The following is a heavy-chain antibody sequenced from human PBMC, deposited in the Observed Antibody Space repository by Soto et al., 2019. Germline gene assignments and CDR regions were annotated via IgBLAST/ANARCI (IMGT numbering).Heavy chain of an antibody. J-gene: IGHJ3*02. V-gene: IGHV3-20*04. CDR1: GFTFDDYG. CDR2: INWDGGST. Sequence: GSLRLSCAASGFTFDDYGMSWVRQAPGKGLEWVSGINWDGGSTGYADSVKGRFTISRDNAKNSLYLQMNSLRAEDTALYYCARLVFSGGDCCPGAFDIWGQGTMVTLSS. CDR3: ARLVFSGGDCCPGAFDI. D-gene: IGHD2-21*02.